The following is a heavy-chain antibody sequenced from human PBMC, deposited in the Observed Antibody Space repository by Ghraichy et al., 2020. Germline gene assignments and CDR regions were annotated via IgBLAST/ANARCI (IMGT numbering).Heavy chain of an antibody. V-gene: IGHV3-74*01. Sequence: GESLNISCAASGFSFSSYWMNWVRQAPGKGLVWVSRIGPDGSNTAYADSVKGRFTTSRDNAKNTLYLQMNSLRAEDTAVYYCAALGGITPIVDSFDIWGQGTMVTVSS. CDR2: IGPDGSNT. CDR3: AALGGITPIVDSFDI. CDR1: GFSFSSYW. D-gene: IGHD3-10*01. J-gene: IGHJ3*02.